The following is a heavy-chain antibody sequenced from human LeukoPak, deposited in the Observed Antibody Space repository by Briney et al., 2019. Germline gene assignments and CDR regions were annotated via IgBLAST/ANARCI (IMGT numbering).Heavy chain of an antibody. CDR2: IDHSGST. D-gene: IGHD5-12*01. V-gene: IGHV4-34*01. J-gene: IGHJ4*02. CDR1: GGSFSGYY. CDR3: ARGKYSGYE. Sequence: SETLSLTCAVYGGSFSGYYWSWIRQPPGKGLEWIGEIDHSGSTNYNPSLKSRVTISVDTSKNQFSLKLSSVTAADTAVYYCARGKYSGYEWGQGTLVTVSS.